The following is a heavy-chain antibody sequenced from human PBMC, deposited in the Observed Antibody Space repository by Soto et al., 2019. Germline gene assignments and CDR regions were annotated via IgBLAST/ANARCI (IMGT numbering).Heavy chain of an antibody. CDR2: IYYSGST. V-gene: IGHV4-59*01. J-gene: IGHJ4*02. CDR1: CGSISSYY. Sequence: PSETLSLTCTVSCGSISSYYWSWIRQPPGKGLEWIGYIYYSGSTNYNPSLKSRVTISVDTSKNQFSLKLSSVTAADTAVYYCARGGGYSGYDYAMLYYWGQGTLVTVSS. CDR3: ARGGGYSGYDYAMLYY. D-gene: IGHD5-12*01.